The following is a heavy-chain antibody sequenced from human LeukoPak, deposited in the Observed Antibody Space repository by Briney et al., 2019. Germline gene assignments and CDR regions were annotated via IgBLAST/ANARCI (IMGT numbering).Heavy chain of an antibody. CDR3: ARDPDRYDSSGYHLSPFDY. J-gene: IGHJ4*02. V-gene: IGHV4-39*07. CDR1: GGSISSSSYY. CDR2: IYYSGST. Sequence: SETLSLTCTVSGGSISSSSYYWGWIRQPPGKGLEWIGSIYYSGSTYYNPSLKSRVTISVDTSKNQFSLKLSSVTAADTAVYYCARDPDRYDSSGYHLSPFDYWGQGTLVTVSS. D-gene: IGHD3-22*01.